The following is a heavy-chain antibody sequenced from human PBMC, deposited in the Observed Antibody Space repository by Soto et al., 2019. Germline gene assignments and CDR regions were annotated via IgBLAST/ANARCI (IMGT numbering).Heavy chain of an antibody. Sequence: PGGSLRLSCAASGFIFSTYTINWVHQAPGKGLEWVASISSSSRDIFYADSVKARFTISRDNANSSVDLQMNSLRVGDTAIYYCARGSWGGDGIDVWGQGTTVTVSS. J-gene: IGHJ6*02. D-gene: IGHD3-16*01. V-gene: IGHV3-21*01. CDR1: GFIFSTYT. CDR3: ARGSWGGDGIDV. CDR2: ISSSSRDI.